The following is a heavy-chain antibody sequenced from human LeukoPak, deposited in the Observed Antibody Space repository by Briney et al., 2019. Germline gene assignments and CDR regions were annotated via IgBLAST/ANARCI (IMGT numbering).Heavy chain of an antibody. D-gene: IGHD6-13*01. V-gene: IGHV1-2*02. CDR1: GYTFTGYY. CDR2: INPNSGGT. Sequence: ASVKVSCKVSGYTFTGYYMHWVRQAPGQGREWVGWINPNSGGTNYAQKFQGRVTMTRDTSISTAYMELSRLRSDVTAVYYCARDRQQLALLVFHYNWFDPWGQGTLVTVSS. J-gene: IGHJ5*02. CDR3: ARDRQQLALLVFHYNWFDP.